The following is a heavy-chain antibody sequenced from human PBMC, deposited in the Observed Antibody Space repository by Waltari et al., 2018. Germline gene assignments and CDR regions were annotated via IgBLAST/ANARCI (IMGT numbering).Heavy chain of an antibody. D-gene: IGHD3-16*01. J-gene: IGHJ4*02. CDR1: GLPVTINY. Sequence: EVQLVESGGGLVYLGGSLRLSCAASGLPVTINYMSWVRQAPGKALEWVSFIDSGAGTKYADSVKGRFTVSRDTSKNTVYLQMNSLRVEDTAVYFCARVGASAAGPYDYWGQGTLVTVSS. CDR3: ARVGASAAGPYDY. V-gene: IGHV3-66*01. CDR2: IDSGAGT.